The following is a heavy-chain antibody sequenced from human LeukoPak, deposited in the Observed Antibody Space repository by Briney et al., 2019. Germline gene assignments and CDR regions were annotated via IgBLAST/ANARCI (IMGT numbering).Heavy chain of an antibody. J-gene: IGHJ4*02. V-gene: IGHV4-38-2*01. CDR3: ARANGSGSYHLVS. CDR2: IYHRGSP. Sequence: PSETLSLTCAVSFYSISTDSYWGWIRQPPGKGLEWIGTIYHRGSPYYNPSLKSRVTISVDTSNNQFSLKVRSVTAADTAVYYCARANGSGSYHLVSWGQGTLVTVSS. D-gene: IGHD3-10*01. CDR1: FYSISTDSY.